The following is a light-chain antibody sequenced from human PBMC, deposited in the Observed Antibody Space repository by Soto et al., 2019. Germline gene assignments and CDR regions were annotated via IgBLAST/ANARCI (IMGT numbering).Light chain of an antibody. CDR2: DAS. J-gene: IGKJ2*01. CDR3: QQFDSLPYT. Sequence: DIQMTQSASSLSASVGDRVTITCQASQDINDRLNWYQQKPGKAPKILISDASSLETGVPSRFSGDGSGTDFTLTINNLQPEDFATYHCQQFDSLPYTFGQGPAWRS. V-gene: IGKV1-33*01. CDR1: QDINDR.